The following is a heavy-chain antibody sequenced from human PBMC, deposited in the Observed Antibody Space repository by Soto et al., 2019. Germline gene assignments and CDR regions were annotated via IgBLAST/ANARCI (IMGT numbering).Heavy chain of an antibody. V-gene: IGHV4-39*01. D-gene: IGHD3-10*01. CDR3: ARPNYYGSGSSYFDY. Sequence: QLQLQESGPGLVKPSETLSLTCTVSGGSISSSSYYWGWIRQPPGKGLEWIGSIYYSGSTYYNPSLKSRVTISVDTSKNQFSLKLSSVTAADTAVYYCARPNYYGSGSSYFDYWGQGTLVTVSS. CDR2: IYYSGST. J-gene: IGHJ4*02. CDR1: GGSISSSSYY.